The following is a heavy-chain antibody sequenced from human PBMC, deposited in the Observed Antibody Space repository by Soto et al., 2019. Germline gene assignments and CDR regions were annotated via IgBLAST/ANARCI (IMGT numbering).Heavy chain of an antibody. D-gene: IGHD3-22*01. V-gene: IGHV1-69*13. CDR1: GGTFSSYV. J-gene: IGHJ3*02. CDR2: IIPIFGTA. Sequence: ASVKVSCKASGGTFSSYVISWVRQAPGQGLEWMGGIIPIFGTANYAQKFQGRVTITADESTSTAYMELSSLRSEDTAVYYCARAGHYYGSSGYHGAFDIWGQGTMVTVSS. CDR3: ARAGHYYGSSGYHGAFDI.